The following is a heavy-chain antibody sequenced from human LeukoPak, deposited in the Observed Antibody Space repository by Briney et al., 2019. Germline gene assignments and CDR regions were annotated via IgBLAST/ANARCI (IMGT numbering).Heavy chain of an antibody. J-gene: IGHJ3*02. V-gene: IGHV3-73*01. D-gene: IGHD2-21*01. CDR2: IRTKANTYAT. CDR3: TVSGIASDAFDI. CDR1: GFTFGVST. Sequence: GGSLRLSCATSGFTFGVSTMHWVRQASGKGLEWVGRIRTKANTYATAYSASVKGRFTVSRDDSKNTAYLQMNSLKTEDTAVYYCTVSGIASDAFDIWGQGTMVTVSS.